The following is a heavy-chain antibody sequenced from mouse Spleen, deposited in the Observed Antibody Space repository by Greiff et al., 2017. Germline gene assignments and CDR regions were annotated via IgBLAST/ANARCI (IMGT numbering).Heavy chain of an antibody. D-gene: IGHD2-5*01. CDR3: ASAYYSNSYAMDY. Sequence: QVQLQQSGPGLVAPSQSLSITCTVSGFSLTSYGVDWVRQSPGKGLEWLGVIWGGGSTNYNSALKSRLSISKDNSKSQVFLKMNSLQTDDTAMYYCASAYYSNSYAMDYWGQGTSVTVSS. V-gene: IGHV2-6*01. CDR1: GFSLTSYG. J-gene: IGHJ4*01. CDR2: IWGGGST.